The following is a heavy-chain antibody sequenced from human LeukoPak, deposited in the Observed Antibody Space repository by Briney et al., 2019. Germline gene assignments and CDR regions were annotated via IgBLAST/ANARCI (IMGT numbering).Heavy chain of an antibody. CDR1: GFTFSDYY. V-gene: IGHV3-11*03. D-gene: IGHD3-22*01. CDR3: ARLLGGMILAAY. CDR2: ISSSSTYT. Sequence: GGSLRLSCAASGFTFSDYYMTWIRQAPGKGLEWVSYISSSSTYTNYADSVKGRFTISRDNAKNSLYLQINSLRPDDTAVYYCARLLGGMILAAYWGQGTLVSVSS. J-gene: IGHJ4*02.